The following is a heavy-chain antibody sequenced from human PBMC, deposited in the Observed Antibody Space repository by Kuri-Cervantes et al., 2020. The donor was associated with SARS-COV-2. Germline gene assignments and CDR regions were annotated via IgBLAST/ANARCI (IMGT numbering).Heavy chain of an antibody. V-gene: IGHV3-23*01. CDR3: AKPKPTFIVVPAASYYYMDV. CDR1: GFTFSSYA. Sequence: ETLSLTCAASGFTFSSYAMSWVRQAPGKGLEWVSAISGSGGSTYYADSVKGRFTISRDNSKNTLYLQMNSLRAEDTAVYYCAKPKPTFIVVPAASYYYMDVWGKGTTVTDSS. D-gene: IGHD2-2*01. CDR2: ISGSGGST. J-gene: IGHJ6*03.